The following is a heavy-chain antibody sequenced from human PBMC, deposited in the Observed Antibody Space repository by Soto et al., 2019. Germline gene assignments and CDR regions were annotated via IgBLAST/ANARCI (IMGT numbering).Heavy chain of an antibody. V-gene: IGHV3-48*01. CDR2: ISSSSSTI. D-gene: IGHD3-10*01. J-gene: IGHJ6*02. Sequence: GGSLRLSCAASGFTFSSYSMNWVRQAPGKGLEWVSYISSSSSTIYYADSVKGRFTISRDNAKNSLYLQMNSLRAEDTAVYYCARSMVRDYYGMDVWGQGTTVTVSS. CDR1: GFTFSSYS. CDR3: ARSMVRDYYGMDV.